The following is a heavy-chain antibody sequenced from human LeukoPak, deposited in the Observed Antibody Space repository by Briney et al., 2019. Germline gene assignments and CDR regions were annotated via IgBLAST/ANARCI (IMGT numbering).Heavy chain of an antibody. J-gene: IGHJ4*02. CDR1: GGTFSSYA. CDR3: ATETAENDY. CDR2: IIHMFGTA. D-gene: IGHD1-14*01. Sequence: SVTVSCMSSGGTFSSYAISWVRQAPGQGLEWMGGIIHMFGTANYAQKFQGRVTSNADQSTSTAYTELSSLRSEDPGVYYCATETAENDYWGQGTLVTVSS. V-gene: IGHV1-69*01.